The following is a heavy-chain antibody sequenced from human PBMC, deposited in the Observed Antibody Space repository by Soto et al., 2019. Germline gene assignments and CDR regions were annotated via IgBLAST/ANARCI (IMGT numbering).Heavy chain of an antibody. V-gene: IGHV4-30-4*01. J-gene: IGHJ5*02. CDR3: ASRAVAGTRNWFDP. CDR2: IHYSGST. D-gene: IGHD6-19*01. CDR1: GGSVSSGDCH. Sequence: PSETLSLTCTVSGGSVSSGDCHWSWIRQPPGRGLEWIGHIHYSGSTYYNPSLSSRLTISVDTSKNQFSLKLSSVTAADTAVYYCASRAVAGTRNWFDPWGQGTLVTVS.